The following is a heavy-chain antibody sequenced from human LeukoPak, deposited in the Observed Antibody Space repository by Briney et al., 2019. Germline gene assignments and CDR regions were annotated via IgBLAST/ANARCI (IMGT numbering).Heavy chain of an antibody. D-gene: IGHD2-2*01. CDR2: SSSSSSYI. CDR3: STSRFCSSTSCLFPFDN. Sequence: GSLRLSCAASGFTFSSYNMNWVRQAPGKGLEWVSSSSSSSSYIYYADSLKGRFTISRDNAKNSLYLQINSLRAEDTAVYYCSTSRFCSSTSCLFPFDNWGQGTLVTVSS. CDR1: GFTFSSYN. J-gene: IGHJ4*02. V-gene: IGHV3-21*01.